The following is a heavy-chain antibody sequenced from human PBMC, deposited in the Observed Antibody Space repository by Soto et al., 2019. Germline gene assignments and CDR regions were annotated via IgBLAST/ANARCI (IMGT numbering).Heavy chain of an antibody. J-gene: IGHJ4*02. V-gene: IGHV3-33*01. Sequence: GGSLRLSCAASGFTFSSYGMHWVRQAPGKGLEWVAVIWYDGSNKYYADSVKGRFTISRDNSKNTLYLQMNSLRAEDTAVYYCARESYGDYYFDYWGQGTLVTVSS. CDR3: ARESYGDYYFDY. D-gene: IGHD4-17*01. CDR2: IWYDGSNK. CDR1: GFTFSSYG.